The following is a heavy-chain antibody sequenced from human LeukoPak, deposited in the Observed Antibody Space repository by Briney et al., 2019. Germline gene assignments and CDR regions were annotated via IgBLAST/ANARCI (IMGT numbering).Heavy chain of an antibody. J-gene: IGHJ5*02. Sequence: GGSLRLSCVASGFTFSNYWMHWVRQAPGKGLVWVSRINNDGSSTDDADFVKGRFTISRDNGKNTVYLQMNSLRAEDTAVYYCASSGWYSTPNWFDPWGQGTLVIVSS. CDR1: GFTFSNYW. CDR3: ASSGWYSTPNWFDP. D-gene: IGHD6-19*01. CDR2: INNDGSST. V-gene: IGHV3-74*01.